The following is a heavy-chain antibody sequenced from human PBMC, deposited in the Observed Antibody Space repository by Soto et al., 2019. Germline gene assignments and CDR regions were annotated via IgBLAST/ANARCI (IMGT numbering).Heavy chain of an antibody. CDR3: ARDWVGDLAY. D-gene: IGHD4-17*01. CDR1: GYTFTSYG. V-gene: IGHV1-18*01. J-gene: IGHJ4*02. Sequence: QVQLVQSGGEVKQPGASVKVSCKTSGYTFTSYGISWVRQAPGQGLEWMGWISGYNGDTKYVQKFQGRVTLTTDTSTNTAYMEVRSLRSDGTAVYYCARDWVGDLAYWGQGPLVTVSS. CDR2: ISGYNGDT.